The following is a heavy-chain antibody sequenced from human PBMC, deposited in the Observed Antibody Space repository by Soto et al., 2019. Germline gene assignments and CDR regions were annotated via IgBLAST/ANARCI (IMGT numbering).Heavy chain of an antibody. CDR1: GGSISSGGYY. V-gene: IGHV4-31*03. J-gene: IGHJ5*02. Sequence: PSETLSLTCTVSGGSISSGGYYWSWIRQHPGKGLEWIGYIYYSGSTYYNPSLKSRVTISVDTSKNQFSLKLSSVTAADTAVYYCARYHLGYCSGGSCFNWFDPWGQGTLVTVSS. CDR3: ARYHLGYCSGGSCFNWFDP. CDR2: IYYSGST. D-gene: IGHD2-15*01.